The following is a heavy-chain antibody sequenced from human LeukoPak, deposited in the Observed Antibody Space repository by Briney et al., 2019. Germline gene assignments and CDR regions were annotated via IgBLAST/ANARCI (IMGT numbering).Heavy chain of an antibody. Sequence: ASVKVSCKASGYTFTGYYMHWVRQAPGQGLEWMGWINPNSGGTNYAQKFQGRVTMTRDTSISTAYMELSRLRSDDTAVYYCARAIKTTVTTFVGYWGQGTLVTVPS. CDR1: GYTFTGYY. D-gene: IGHD4-17*01. CDR2: INPNSGGT. J-gene: IGHJ4*02. CDR3: ARAIKTTVTTFVGY. V-gene: IGHV1-2*02.